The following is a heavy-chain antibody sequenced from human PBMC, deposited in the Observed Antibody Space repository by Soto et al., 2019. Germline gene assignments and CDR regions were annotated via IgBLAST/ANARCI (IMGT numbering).Heavy chain of an antibody. J-gene: IGHJ5*02. CDR1: GYSFTSYW. CDR3: ARHSEADGDINWFDP. V-gene: IGHV5-51*01. CDR2: IYPGDSDT. D-gene: IGHD4-17*01. Sequence: EVQLVQSGAEVKKPGESLKISCKGSGYSFTSYWIGWVRQMPGKGLEWMGIIYPGDSDTRYSPSFQGQVTISADKSISTAYLQWRSLKASDTAMYYCARHSEADGDINWFDPWGQGTLVTVSS.